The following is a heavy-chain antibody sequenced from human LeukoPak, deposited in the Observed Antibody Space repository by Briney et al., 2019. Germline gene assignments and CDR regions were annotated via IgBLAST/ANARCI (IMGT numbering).Heavy chain of an antibody. CDR2: IYYSGST. J-gene: IGHJ4*02. CDR3: ARYYDSSGYYYEDY. CDR1: GVSISSYY. D-gene: IGHD3-22*01. V-gene: IGHV4-59*01. Sequence: SETLSLTCTVSGVSISSYYWSWIRQPPGKGLEWIGYIYYSGSTNYNPSLKSRVTISVDTSKNQFSLKLSSVTAAATAVYYCARYYDSSGYYYEDYWGQGTLVTVSS.